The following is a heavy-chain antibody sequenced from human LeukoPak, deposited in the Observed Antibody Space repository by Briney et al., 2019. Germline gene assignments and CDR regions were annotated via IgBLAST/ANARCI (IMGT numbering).Heavy chain of an antibody. J-gene: IGHJ4*02. D-gene: IGHD3-22*01. CDR3: ARIYDSSVNYFDY. V-gene: IGHV4-59*12. CDR2: IYYSGST. CDR1: GGSISSYY. Sequence: PSETLSLTRTVSGGSISSYYWSWIRQPPGKGLEWIGYIYYSGSTNYNPSLKSRVTISVDTSKNQFSLKLSSVTAADTAVYYCARIYDSSVNYFDYWGQGTLVTVSS.